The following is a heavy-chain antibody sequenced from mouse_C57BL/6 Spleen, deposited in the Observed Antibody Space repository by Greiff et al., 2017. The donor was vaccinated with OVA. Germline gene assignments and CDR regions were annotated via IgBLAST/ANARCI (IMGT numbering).Heavy chain of an antibody. CDR3: TRRDYYGSSHAWFAY. CDR2: IRNKANNHAT. J-gene: IGHJ3*01. V-gene: IGHV6-6*01. D-gene: IGHD1-1*01. CDR1: GFTFSDAW. Sequence: DVMLVESGGGLVQPGGSMKLSCAASGFTFSDAWMDWVRQSPEKGLEWVAEIRNKANNHATYYAESVKGRFTISRDDSKSSVYLQMNSLRAEDTGIYYCTRRDYYGSSHAWFAYWGQGTLVTVSA.